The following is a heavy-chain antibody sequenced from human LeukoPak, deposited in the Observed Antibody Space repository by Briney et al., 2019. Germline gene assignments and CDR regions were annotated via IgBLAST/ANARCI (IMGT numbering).Heavy chain of an antibody. CDR1: GYTFTSYY. CDR2: INPSGGST. D-gene: IGHD2-15*01. V-gene: IGHV1-46*01. J-gene: IGHJ4*02. Sequence: ASVKVSCKASGYTFTSYYMHWVRQAPGQGLEWMGIINPSGGSTSYAQKFQGRVTMTRDTSTSTVYMELSSLRSEDTAVYYCARDLGMVVGVAATPGVDYWGQGTLVTVSS. CDR3: ARDLGMVVGVAATPGVDY.